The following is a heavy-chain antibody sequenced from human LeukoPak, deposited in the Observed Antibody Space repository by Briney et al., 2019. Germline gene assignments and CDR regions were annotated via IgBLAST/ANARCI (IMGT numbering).Heavy chain of an antibody. CDR3: AKLRGDLNY. Sequence: GGSLRLSCAASVFTFSSYGMHWVRQAPGKGLEWVAVIWYDGSNKYYADSVKGRFTISRDNSKNTLYLQMNSLRAEDTAVYYCAKLRGDLNYWGQGTLVTVSS. J-gene: IGHJ4*02. V-gene: IGHV3-33*06. D-gene: IGHD2-21*02. CDR1: VFTFSSYG. CDR2: IWYDGSNK.